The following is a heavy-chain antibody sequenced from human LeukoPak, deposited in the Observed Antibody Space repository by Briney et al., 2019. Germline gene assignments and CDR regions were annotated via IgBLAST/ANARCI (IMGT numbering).Heavy chain of an antibody. CDR3: ATDLGYYDSRRDY. Sequence: ASVKVSCKVSGYTLTELSMHWVRQAPGKGLEWMGGLDPEDGETIYAQKFQGRVTMTEDTSTDTAYMELSSLRSEDTAAYYCATDLGYYDSRRDYWGQGTLVTVSS. V-gene: IGHV1-24*01. D-gene: IGHD3-22*01. CDR2: LDPEDGET. CDR1: GYTLTELS. J-gene: IGHJ4*02.